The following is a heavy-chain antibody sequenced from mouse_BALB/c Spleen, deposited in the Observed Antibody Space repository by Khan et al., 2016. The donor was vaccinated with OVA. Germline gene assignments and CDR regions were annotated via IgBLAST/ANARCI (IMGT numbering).Heavy chain of an antibody. J-gene: IGHJ2*01. V-gene: IGHV3-2*02. CDR3: ARGNYYGYYFDY. CDR1: GYSITSDYA. D-gene: IGHD1-1*01. CDR2: ISYSGST. Sequence: VQLKESGPGLVKPSQSLSLTCTVTGYSITSDYAWNWIRQFPGNKLEWMGYISYSGSTSYNPSLKSRISITRDTSKNQFFLQLNSWTTEDTATYYCARGNYYGYYFDYWGQGTTLTVSS.